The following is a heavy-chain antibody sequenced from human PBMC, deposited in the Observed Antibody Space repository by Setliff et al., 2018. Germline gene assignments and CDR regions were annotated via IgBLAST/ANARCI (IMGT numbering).Heavy chain of an antibody. D-gene: IGHD5-12*01. V-gene: IGHV4-39*01. Sequence: SEALLLPCSVAGGSSTSSIYYWGWIRQPPGKGLEWIGSVDYSGNTYHNPSLKSRVTMSADTSKNQFSLKLSSVTATDTALYYCASCNIGFAHDFNYWGQGTLVTVSS. CDR2: VDYSGNT. CDR3: ASCNIGFAHDFNY. J-gene: IGHJ4*02. CDR1: GGSSTSSIYY.